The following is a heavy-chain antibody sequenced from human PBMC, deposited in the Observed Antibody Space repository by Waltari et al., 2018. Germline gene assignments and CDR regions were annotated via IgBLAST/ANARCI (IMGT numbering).Heavy chain of an antibody. CDR1: GFTFSTYA. J-gene: IGHJ5*02. V-gene: IGHV3-23*01. D-gene: IGHD3-22*01. CDR3: AKDLDETSGYYFDT. Sequence: EVQLLESGGGLVQPGGSLRLSCAASGFTFSTYALAWVRQAPGRGLEWVSGISESGSNTYYADSVFGRFTISRDRSKNMLHLQMNSLRAEDTALYFCAKDLDETSGYYFDTWGQGTLVAVSS. CDR2: ISESGSNT.